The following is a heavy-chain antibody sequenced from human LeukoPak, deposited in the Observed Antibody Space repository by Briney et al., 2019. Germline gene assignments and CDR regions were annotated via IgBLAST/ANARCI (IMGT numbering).Heavy chain of an antibody. CDR3: ARSSGGGSYFDY. CDR2: ISYDGSNK. V-gene: IGHV3-30-3*01. CDR1: GFTFSSYA. J-gene: IGHJ4*02. Sequence: PGRSLRLSCAASGFTFSSYAMHLVRQAPGKGLEWVAVISYDGSNKYYADSVKGRFTISRDNSKNTLYLQMNSLRAKDTAVYYCARSSGGGSYFDYWGQGTLVTVSS. D-gene: IGHD3-10*01.